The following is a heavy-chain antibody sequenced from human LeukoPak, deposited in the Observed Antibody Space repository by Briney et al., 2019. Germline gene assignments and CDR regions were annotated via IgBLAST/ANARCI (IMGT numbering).Heavy chain of an antibody. J-gene: IGHJ6*03. CDR2: INTFGTSA. Sequence: GGSLRLSCAVSGFTFSSYWMNWVRQVPGKGLVWVSHINTFGTSATYADSVKGRFTISRDNAKNTLFLQMNSLRAEDTAVYFCAKLGGEVRFLEYLRTNYYYYYYYMDVWGKGTTVTVSS. CDR1: GFTFSSYW. V-gene: IGHV3-74*01. CDR3: AKLGGEVRFLEYLRTNYYYYYYYMDV. D-gene: IGHD3-3*01.